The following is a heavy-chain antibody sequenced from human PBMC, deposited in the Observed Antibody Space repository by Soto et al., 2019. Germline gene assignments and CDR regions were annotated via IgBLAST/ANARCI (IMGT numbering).Heavy chain of an antibody. D-gene: IGHD2-2*01. CDR1: GYTFTGYY. Sequence: VASVKVSCKASGYTFTGYYMHWVRQAPGQGLEWMGWINPNSGGTNYAQKFQGWVTMTRDTSISTAYMELSRLRSDDTAVYYCARSHCSSTSCSNCFDPWGQGALVTVSS. V-gene: IGHV1-2*04. CDR2: INPNSGGT. CDR3: ARSHCSSTSCSNCFDP. J-gene: IGHJ5*02.